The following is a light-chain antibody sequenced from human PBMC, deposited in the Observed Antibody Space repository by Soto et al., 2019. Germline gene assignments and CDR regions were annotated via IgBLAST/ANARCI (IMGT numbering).Light chain of an antibody. CDR1: RSVNNN. Sequence: EIVLTQSPGTLSLSPGERATLSCRASRSVNNNYLACYQQKPGQAPRLLILGAATRATGIPARCSGSGSGTEFTLSISSLQSEDFAVYYCKQYKEWPPFTFGQGTRLEIK. CDR3: KQYKEWPPFT. CDR2: GAA. V-gene: IGKV3-15*01. J-gene: IGKJ5*01.